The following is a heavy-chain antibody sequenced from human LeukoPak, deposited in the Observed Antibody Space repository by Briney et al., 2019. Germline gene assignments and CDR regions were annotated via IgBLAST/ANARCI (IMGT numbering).Heavy chain of an antibody. V-gene: IGHV1-69*04. CDR1: VGTFSSYA. D-gene: IGHD3/OR15-3a*01. Sequence: ASVKVSCKASVGTFSSYAIRWVRQAPGQGLEWMGRIIPILGIANYAQKFQGRVTITADKSTSTAYMELSSLRSEDTAVYYCARDLDGDYVDYWGQGTLVTVSS. CDR3: ARDLDGDYVDY. CDR2: IIPILGIA. J-gene: IGHJ4*02.